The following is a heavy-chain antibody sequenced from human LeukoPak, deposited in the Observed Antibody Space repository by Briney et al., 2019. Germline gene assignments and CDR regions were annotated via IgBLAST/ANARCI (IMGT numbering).Heavy chain of an antibody. CDR3: ARTLTGYYNGQGDY. D-gene: IGHD3-9*01. Sequence: GGSLRLSCAASGFTVSSYGMHWVRQAPGKGLEWVAFIRYDGSNKYYADSVKGRFTISRDNSKNTLYLQMNSLRAEDTAVYYCARTLTGYYNGQGDYWGQGTLVTVSS. CDR1: GFTVSSYG. J-gene: IGHJ4*02. CDR2: IRYDGSNK. V-gene: IGHV3-33*08.